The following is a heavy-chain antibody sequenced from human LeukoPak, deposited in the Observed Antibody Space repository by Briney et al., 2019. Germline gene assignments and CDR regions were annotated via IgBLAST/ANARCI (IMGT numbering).Heavy chain of an antibody. CDR1: GFTFSSYG. Sequence: GGSLRLSCAASGFTFSSYGMHWVRQAPGKGLEWVAVISYDGSNKYYADSVKGRFTISRDNSKNTLYLQMNSLRAEDTAVYYCAKVSQSGESDYWGQGTLVTVSS. J-gene: IGHJ4*02. V-gene: IGHV3-30*18. CDR2: ISYDGSNK. D-gene: IGHD3-10*01. CDR3: AKVSQSGESDY.